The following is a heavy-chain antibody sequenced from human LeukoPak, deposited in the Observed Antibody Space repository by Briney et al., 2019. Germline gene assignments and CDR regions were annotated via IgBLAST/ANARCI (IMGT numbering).Heavy chain of an antibody. D-gene: IGHD3-3*01. CDR3: TRQESDFWSGYYTGYFDY. Sequence: GGSLKLSCAASGFTFGGSAMHWVRQASGKGLEWVGCRSKANSYATAFAASVEGRFTLSRDDSKNTAYLQMNSLKTEDTAVYYCTRQESDFWSGYYTGYFDYWGQGTLVTVSS. J-gene: IGHJ4*02. CDR2: RSKANSYAT. V-gene: IGHV3-73*01. CDR1: GFTFGGSA.